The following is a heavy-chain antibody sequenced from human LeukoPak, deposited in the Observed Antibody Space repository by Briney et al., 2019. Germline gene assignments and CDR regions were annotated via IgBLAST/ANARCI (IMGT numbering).Heavy chain of an antibody. J-gene: IGHJ6*03. CDR1: GFTVSSNY. CDR3: ARVLTGDLYYYCYYMDV. V-gene: IGHV3-53*01. D-gene: IGHD7-27*01. CDR2: IYSGGST. Sequence: GGSLRLSCAASGFTVSSNYMSWVRQAPGKGLEWVSVIYSGGSTYYADSVKGRFTISRDNSKNTLYLQMNSLRAEDTVVYYCARVLTGDLYYYCYYMDVWGKGTTVTVSS.